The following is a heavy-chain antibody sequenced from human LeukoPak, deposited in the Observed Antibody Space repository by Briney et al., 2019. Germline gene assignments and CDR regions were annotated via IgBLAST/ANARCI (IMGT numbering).Heavy chain of an antibody. Sequence: GGSLRLSCAASGFTFSSYAMSWIRQAPGKGLEWVSFISPSGDRTSNADSVEGRFTISRDNTRNTLYLQMNSLRDEDTGVYYCAIMHGYYDGSGFWVQWGQGTLVTVSS. CDR1: GFTFSSYA. D-gene: IGHD3-22*01. J-gene: IGHJ4*02. V-gene: IGHV3-23*01. CDR2: ISPSGDRT. CDR3: AIMHGYYDGSGFWVQ.